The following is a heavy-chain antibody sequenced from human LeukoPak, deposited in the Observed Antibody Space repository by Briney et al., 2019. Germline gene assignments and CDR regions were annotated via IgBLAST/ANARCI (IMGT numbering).Heavy chain of an antibody. Sequence: SDTLSLTCTVSGGSLSNYYWSWIRQSAGNGLEWIGRVYTSGATNYNPSLKSRVTMSVDTSKNQFSLKVDSVTAADTAVYYCGRTGIGSSYYYGMDVWGQGTTVIVSS. D-gene: IGHD6-6*01. V-gene: IGHV4-4*07. CDR2: VYTSGAT. CDR3: GRTGIGSSYYYGMDV. J-gene: IGHJ6*02. CDR1: GGSLSNYY.